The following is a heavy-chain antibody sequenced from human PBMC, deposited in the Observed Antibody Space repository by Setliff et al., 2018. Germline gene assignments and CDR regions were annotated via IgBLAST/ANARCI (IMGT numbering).Heavy chain of an antibody. Sequence: GESLRLSCAASGFIFSGHYMDWVRQAPGKGLEWVSVIYSVGSTFYADSVKGRFTISRDNSKNTLHLQMNSLRPEDTAVYYCARHNHYYGNSLAYDAFGIWGRGTMVTVSS. CDR3: ARHNHYYGNSLAYDAFGI. D-gene: IGHD3-10*01. CDR1: GFIFSGHY. J-gene: IGHJ3*02. V-gene: IGHV3-66*02. CDR2: IYSVGST.